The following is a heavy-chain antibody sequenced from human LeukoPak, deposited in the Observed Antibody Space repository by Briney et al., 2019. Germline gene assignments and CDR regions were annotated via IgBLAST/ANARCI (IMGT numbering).Heavy chain of an antibody. D-gene: IGHD6-6*01. V-gene: IGHV4-4*07. CDR2: IHTSGNT. CDR1: GGSISSYY. Sequence: SETLSLTCTVSGGSISSYYWSWIRQPAGKGLEWIGRIHTSGNTDYNPSLKSRVTMSVDTSKNQSSLKVRSVTVADTAVYYCAREGSATARPFVSNGYSSQGTLVTVSS. CDR3: AREGSATARPFVSNGY. J-gene: IGHJ4*02.